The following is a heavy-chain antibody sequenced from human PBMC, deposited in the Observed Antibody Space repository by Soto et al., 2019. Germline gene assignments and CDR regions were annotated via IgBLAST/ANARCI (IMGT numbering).Heavy chain of an antibody. CDR2: ISGSGGST. J-gene: IGHJ4*02. CDR3: ARRMITFGGAIGNFDY. Sequence: GGSLRLSCAASGFTFSSYAMSWVRQAPGKGLEWVSAISGSGGSTYYADSVKGRFTISRDNSKNTLYLQMTSLTAEDTAVYYCARRMITFGGAIGNFDYWGQGTLVTVSS. CDR1: GFTFSSYA. D-gene: IGHD3-16*02. V-gene: IGHV3-23*01.